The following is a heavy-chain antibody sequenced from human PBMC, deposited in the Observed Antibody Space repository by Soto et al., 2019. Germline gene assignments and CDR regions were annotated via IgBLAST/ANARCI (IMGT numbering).Heavy chain of an antibody. CDR3: VRRAITATTNWGAFDV. V-gene: IGHV3-23*01. Sequence: GESLKISCEGSGYSFSSFVMNWVRQAPGKGLEWVSTVSPGGDVSHYTDSVKGRFTISRDNSRRTLHLQMDSLRAEDAAVYFCVRRAITATTNWGAFDVWGQGTVVTVSS. CDR1: GYSFSSFV. CDR2: VSPGGDVS. D-gene: IGHD1-20*01. J-gene: IGHJ3*01.